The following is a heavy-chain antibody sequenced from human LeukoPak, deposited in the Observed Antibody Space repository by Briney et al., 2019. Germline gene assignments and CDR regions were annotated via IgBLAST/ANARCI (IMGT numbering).Heavy chain of an antibody. D-gene: IGHD2-15*01. CDR1: GGSISSYY. J-gene: IGHJ2*01. CDR3: ASEVVVVVAATPEFRYFDL. CDR2: IYYSGTT. V-gene: IGHV4-59*12. Sequence: PSETLSLTCTVSGGSISSYYWSWIRQPPGKGLEWIGYIYYSGTTNYNPSLKSRVTISVDTSKNQFSLKLSSVTAADTAVYYCASEVVVVVAATPEFRYFDLWGRGTLVTVSS.